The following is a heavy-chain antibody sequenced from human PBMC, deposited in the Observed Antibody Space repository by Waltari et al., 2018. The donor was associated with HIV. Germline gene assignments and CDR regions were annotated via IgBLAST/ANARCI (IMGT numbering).Heavy chain of an antibody. V-gene: IGHV4-39*01. CDR2: IYYRGST. D-gene: IGHD5-12*01. J-gene: IGHJ4*02. Sequence: QLQLQESGPGLVKPSETLSLTCTVPGGSISSSSYYWGWIRQPPGKGLEWIGSIYYRGSTYYNPSLKSRVTISVDTSKNQFSLKLSSVTAADTAVYYCARTRAMATIKEGLFDYWGQGTLVTVSS. CDR1: GGSISSSSYY. CDR3: ARTRAMATIKEGLFDY.